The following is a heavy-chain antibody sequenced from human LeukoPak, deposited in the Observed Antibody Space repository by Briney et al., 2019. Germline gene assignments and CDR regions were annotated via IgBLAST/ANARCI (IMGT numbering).Heavy chain of an antibody. Sequence: GASVKVSCKSSGYTFTGYYMHWVRQDPGQGLEWMGWINPNSGGTNYAQKFQGRVTMTRDTSISTAYMELSRLRSDDTAVYYCAREGAKFDAFDIWGQGTMVTVSS. CDR1: GYTFTGYY. V-gene: IGHV1-2*02. CDR2: INPNSGGT. J-gene: IGHJ3*02. D-gene: IGHD4/OR15-4a*01. CDR3: AREGAKFDAFDI.